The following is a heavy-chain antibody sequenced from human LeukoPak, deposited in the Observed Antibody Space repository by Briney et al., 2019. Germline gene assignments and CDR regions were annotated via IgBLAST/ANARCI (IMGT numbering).Heavy chain of an antibody. V-gene: IGHV1-2*02. Sequence: ASVKVSCKASGYTFTGYYMHWVRQAPGQGLEWMGWINPNSGGTNYAQKFQGRVTMTRDTSISTAYMELSRLRSDDTAVYYCASWGYDSSGYYCFDYWGQGTLVTVSS. CDR1: GYTFTGYY. J-gene: IGHJ4*02. CDR3: ASWGYDSSGYYCFDY. CDR2: INPNSGGT. D-gene: IGHD3-22*01.